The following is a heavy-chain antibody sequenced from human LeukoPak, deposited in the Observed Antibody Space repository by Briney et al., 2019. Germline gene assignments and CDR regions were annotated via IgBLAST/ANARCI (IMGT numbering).Heavy chain of an antibody. CDR2: IYHSGST. CDR1: GGSISSSNW. V-gene: IGHV4-4*02. J-gene: IGHJ6*02. D-gene: IGHD3-9*01. Sequence: PSGTLSLTCAVSGGSISSSNWWSWVRQPPGKGLEWIGEIYHSGSTNYNPSLKSRVTISVDKSKNQFSLKLSSVTAADTAVYYCARGYYDILTGYYDGMDVWGQGTTVTVSS. CDR3: ARGYYDILTGYYDGMDV.